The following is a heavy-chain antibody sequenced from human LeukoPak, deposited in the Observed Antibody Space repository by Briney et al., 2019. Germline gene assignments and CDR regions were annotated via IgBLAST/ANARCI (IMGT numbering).Heavy chain of an antibody. Sequence: PSETLSLTCAVYGGSFSGYYWSWIRQPPGKGLEWIGEINHSGSTNYNPSLKSRVTISVDTSKNQFSLKLSSVTAADTAVYYCASLSGYSSGWLWFDPWGQGTLVTVSS. CDR2: INHSGST. CDR3: ASLSGYSSGWLWFDP. V-gene: IGHV4-34*01. D-gene: IGHD6-19*01. CDR1: GGSFSGYY. J-gene: IGHJ5*02.